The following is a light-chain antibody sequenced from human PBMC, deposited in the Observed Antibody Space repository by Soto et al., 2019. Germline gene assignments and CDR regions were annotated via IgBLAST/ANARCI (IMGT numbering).Light chain of an antibody. CDR2: DAS. J-gene: IGKJ4*01. Sequence: EIVLTQSPATLSLSPGERATLSCRASQSVSSYLAWYQQKPGQAPRLLIYDASNRATGIPARFSGCGSGTDFTLTVSSLEPEDFAVYYCQQRSNWPLTFGGGTKGEIK. CDR1: QSVSSY. CDR3: QQRSNWPLT. V-gene: IGKV3-11*01.